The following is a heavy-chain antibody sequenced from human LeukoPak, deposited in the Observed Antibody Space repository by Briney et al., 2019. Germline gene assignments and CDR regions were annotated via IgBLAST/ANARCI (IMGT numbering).Heavy chain of an antibody. CDR2: IYYSGST. Sequence: SETLSLTCTVSGGSISSSSYYWGWIRQPPGKGLEWIGYIYYSGSTNYNPSLKSRVTISVDTSKNQFSLKLSSVTAADTAVYYCARGSYRGADAFDIWGQGTMVTVSS. V-gene: IGHV4-61*05. D-gene: IGHD1-26*01. CDR1: GGSISSSSYY. CDR3: ARGSYRGADAFDI. J-gene: IGHJ3*02.